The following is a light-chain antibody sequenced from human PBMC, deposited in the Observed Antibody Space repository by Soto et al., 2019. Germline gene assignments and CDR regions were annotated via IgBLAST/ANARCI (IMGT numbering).Light chain of an antibody. Sequence: DIVVTQSPHSLPVPPGERASISCRSSQSLLHSTGNHYLDWYLQKPGQSPQLLIYLDSSRAAGVPDRFSGSGAGTEFTLKISRGEADDVVVYYCMQALQNPWTFGQGTKVDI. J-gene: IGKJ1*01. CDR3: MQALQNPWT. CDR2: LDS. V-gene: IGKV2-28*01. CDR1: QSLLHSTGNHY.